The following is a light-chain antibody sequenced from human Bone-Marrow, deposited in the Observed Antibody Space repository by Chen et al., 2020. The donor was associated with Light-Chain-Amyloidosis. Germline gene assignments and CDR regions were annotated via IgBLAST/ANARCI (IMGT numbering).Light chain of an antibody. Sequence: SYVLTQPSSVSVAPGQTATIACGGNNIGSTSVHWYQQTPGQAPLLVVYDDSDRPSGIPERLSVSNAGNTATLTISRVEAGDEADYYCQVWDRGSDRPVFGGGTQLTVL. CDR2: DDS. CDR1: NIGSTS. CDR3: QVWDRGSDRPV. V-gene: IGLV3-21*02. J-gene: IGLJ3*02.